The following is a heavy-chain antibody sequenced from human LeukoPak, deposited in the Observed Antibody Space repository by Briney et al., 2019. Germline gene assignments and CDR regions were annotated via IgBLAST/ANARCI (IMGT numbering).Heavy chain of an antibody. D-gene: IGHD2-21*02. CDR2: IYPGDSDT. V-gene: IGHV5-51*01. CDR1: GYSFTSYW. J-gene: IGHJ5*02. Sequence: GESLKISCKGSGYSFTSYWIGWVRQMPGKGLEWMGIIYPGDSDTRYSPSFQGQVTISADKSISTAYLQWSSLKASDTARYYSARRRPYCGGDCRFVRYWFDPCGQGTLVTVSS. CDR3: ARRRPYCGGDCRFVRYWFDP.